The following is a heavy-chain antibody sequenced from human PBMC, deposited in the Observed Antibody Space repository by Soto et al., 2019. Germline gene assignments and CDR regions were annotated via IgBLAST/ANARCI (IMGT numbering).Heavy chain of an antibody. V-gene: IGHV1-3*01. D-gene: IGHD2-2*01. CDR3: ARASIVVVPAAILWGPTGFDP. J-gene: IGHJ5*02. Sequence: GASVKVSCKASGYTFTSYAMHWVRQAPGQRLEWMGWINAGNGNTKYSQKFQGRVTITRDTSASTAYMELSSLRSEDTAVYYCARASIVVVPAAILWGPTGFDPWGQGTLVTVSS. CDR1: GYTFTSYA. CDR2: INAGNGNT.